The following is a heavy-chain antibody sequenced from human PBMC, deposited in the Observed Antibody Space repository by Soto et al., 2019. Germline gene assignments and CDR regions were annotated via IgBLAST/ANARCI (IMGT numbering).Heavy chain of an antibody. D-gene: IGHD6-13*01. CDR1: GFTFSSYA. CDR3: AKERWAAAGTPTLDY. CDR2: ISGDTSST. J-gene: IGHJ4*02. Sequence: EVQLLESGGGLVQPGGSLRLSCAASGFTFSSYAMSWVRQAPGKGLEWVSAISGDTSSTYYADSVKGRFTISRDHSKYTLYLQMNSLRAEDTAVYYCAKERWAAAGTPTLDYWGQGTLVTVSS. V-gene: IGHV3-23*01.